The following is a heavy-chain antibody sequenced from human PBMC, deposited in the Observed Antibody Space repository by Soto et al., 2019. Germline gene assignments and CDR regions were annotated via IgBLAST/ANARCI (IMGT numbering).Heavy chain of an antibody. CDR3: ARERYYDYIWGSYPLY. CDR1: GFTFSDYY. V-gene: IGHV3-11*01. J-gene: IGHJ4*02. CDR2: ISSSGSTI. Sequence: GSLRLSCAASGFTFSDYYMSWIRQAPGKGLEWVSYISSSGSTIYYADSVKGRFTISRDNAKNSLYLQMNSLRAEDTAVYYCARERYYDYIWGSYPLYWGQGTLVTVSS. D-gene: IGHD3-16*02.